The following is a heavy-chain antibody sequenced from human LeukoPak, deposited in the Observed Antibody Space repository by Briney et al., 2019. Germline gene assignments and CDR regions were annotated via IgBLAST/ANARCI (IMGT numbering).Heavy chain of an antibody. D-gene: IGHD6-19*01. CDR3: ARDLIAVAGIFDY. V-gene: IGHV1-46*01. CDR1: GYTFTSYY. J-gene: IGHJ4*02. Sequence: ASVKVSCKASGYTFTSYYMHWVRQAPGQGLEWMGIINPSGGSTSYAQKFQGRVTMTRDMSTSTVCMELSSLRSEDTAVYYCARDLIAVAGIFDYWGQGTLVTVSS. CDR2: INPSGGST.